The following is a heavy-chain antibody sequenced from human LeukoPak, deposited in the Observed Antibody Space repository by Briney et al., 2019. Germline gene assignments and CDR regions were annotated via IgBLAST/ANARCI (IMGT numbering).Heavy chain of an antibody. Sequence: SGTLSLTCAVSGGSISSNNWWGWVRQPPGKGLEWIGESYHSGSPNYNPSLKSRVTISVDKSRNHFSLNLSSVTAADTAVYYCARVNINNWHSCDYWGQGTLVTVSS. CDR1: GGSISSNNW. J-gene: IGHJ4*02. D-gene: IGHD1-1*01. CDR2: SYHSGSP. CDR3: ARVNINNWHSCDY. V-gene: IGHV4-4*02.